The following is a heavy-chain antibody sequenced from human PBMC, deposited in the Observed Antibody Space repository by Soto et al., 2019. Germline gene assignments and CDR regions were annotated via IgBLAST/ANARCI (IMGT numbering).Heavy chain of an antibody. D-gene: IGHD2-15*01. V-gene: IGHV3-7*01. CDR3: ASPKGYCSGGSCFPFDN. Sequence: PGGSLRLSCAASGFTFSNFWMTWVRQAPGKGLEWVANINQDGSEKYYVDSVKGRFTISRDNAKISLYLQMNSLTDEDTAVYFCASPKGYCSGGSCFPFDNWGRGTQVTVSS. CDR1: GFTFSNFW. J-gene: IGHJ4*02. CDR2: INQDGSEK.